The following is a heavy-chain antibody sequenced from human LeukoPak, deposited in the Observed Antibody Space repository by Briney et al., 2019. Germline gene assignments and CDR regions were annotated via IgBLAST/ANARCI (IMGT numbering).Heavy chain of an antibody. J-gene: IGHJ4*02. V-gene: IGHV3-21*01. D-gene: IGHD1-26*01. Sequence: GGSLRLSCAASGFTFSSYSMNWVRQAPGKGLEWVSSISSSSSYIYYADSVKGRFTISRDNAKNSLYLQMNSLRAEDTAAYYCARDAYSGSYRFDYWGQGTLVTVSS. CDR2: ISSSSSYI. CDR3: ARDAYSGSYRFDY. CDR1: GFTFSSYS.